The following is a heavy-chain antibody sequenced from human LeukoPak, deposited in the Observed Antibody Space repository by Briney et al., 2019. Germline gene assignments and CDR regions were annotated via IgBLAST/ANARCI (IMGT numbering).Heavy chain of an antibody. J-gene: IGHJ4*02. CDR1: GFTVSGNY. V-gene: IGHV3-53*01. CDR2: IYSDDTT. CDR3: ARGPAANSGNYYVGDY. D-gene: IGHD1-26*01. Sequence: GGSLRLSCAVSGFTVSGNYMSWIRQAPGKGLEWVSLIYSDDTTLYADSVKGRFTISRDISKNTLYLQMSSLRAEDTAVYYCARGPAANSGNYYVGDYWGQGTLVTVSS.